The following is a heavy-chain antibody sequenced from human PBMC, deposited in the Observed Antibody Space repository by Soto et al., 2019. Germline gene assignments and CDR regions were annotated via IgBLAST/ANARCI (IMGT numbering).Heavy chain of an antibody. CDR1: GFTFSNYA. Sequence: EVQLLQSGGGLVQPGGSLRLSCAASGFTFSNYAISGVRQAPGKGLEWVSGVVKSGDNTYYAESVKGRFTISRDNSKSTHYLQMHSLRAKDPAVNYCANTGGDPGTWGWYDPWGQGSQVIVSS. D-gene: IGHD2-21*01. J-gene: IGHJ5*02. CDR2: VVKSGDNT. V-gene: IGHV3-23*01. CDR3: ANTGGDPGTWGWYDP.